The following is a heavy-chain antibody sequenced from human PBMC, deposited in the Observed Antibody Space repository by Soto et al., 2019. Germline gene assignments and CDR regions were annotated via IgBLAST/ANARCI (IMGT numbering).Heavy chain of an antibody. Sequence: GGSLRLSCAASGFTFSSYAMSWVRQAPGQGLEWVSAISGSGGSTYYADSVKGRFTISRDNSKNTLYLQMNSLRAEDTAVYYCAKVVNADYYGSGSYYTPFDYWGKGTLVTVSS. CDR2: ISGSGGST. CDR1: GFTFSSYA. V-gene: IGHV3-23*01. J-gene: IGHJ4*02. D-gene: IGHD3-10*01. CDR3: AKVVNADYYGSGSYYTPFDY.